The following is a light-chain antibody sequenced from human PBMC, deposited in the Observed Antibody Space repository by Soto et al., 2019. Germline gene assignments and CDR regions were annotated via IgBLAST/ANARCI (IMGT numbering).Light chain of an antibody. V-gene: IGKV2-28*01. J-gene: IGKJ1*01. CDR2: LGS. Sequence: DIVMTQTPLSLPVTPGEPASISCRSSQSLLHSTGYNYLDWYLQKPGQSPQLLIYLGSNRASGVPDRFSGSGSGTDFTLTISSLEPEDFAVYYCQQRSNWPLTFGQGTKV. CDR1: QSLLHSTGYNY. CDR3: QQRSNWPLT.